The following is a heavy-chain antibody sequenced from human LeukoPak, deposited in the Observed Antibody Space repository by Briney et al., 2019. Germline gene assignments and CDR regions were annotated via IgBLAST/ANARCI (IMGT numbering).Heavy chain of an antibody. V-gene: IGHV3-30*04. CDR3: ASVSGSYYNGGFY. D-gene: IGHD3-10*01. Sequence: GGSLRLSCAASGFTFSNYAMHWVRQAPGKGLEWLTVILYDGSNKYYADSVKGRFTISRDNSKNTLYLQMNSLRAEDTAIYYCASVSGSYYNGGFYWGQGTLVTVSS. CDR1: GFTFSNYA. CDR2: ILYDGSNK. J-gene: IGHJ4*02.